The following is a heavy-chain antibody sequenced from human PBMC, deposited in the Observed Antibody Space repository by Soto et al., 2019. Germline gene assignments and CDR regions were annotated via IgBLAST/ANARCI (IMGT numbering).Heavy chain of an antibody. D-gene: IGHD1-26*01. CDR3: ARGGSGDAFDS. V-gene: IGHV4-39*01. J-gene: IGHJ3*02. CDR1: GGSISSSSYY. Sequence: LQLQESGPALVKPSETLSLTCTVSGGSISSSSYYWGWIRQPPGKGLEWIGSIYYRGSTYYNPSLKSRVTISVDTSKNQCSLMLSSVTAADTAVYYFARGGSGDAFDSWGQGTMVTVSS. CDR2: IYYRGST.